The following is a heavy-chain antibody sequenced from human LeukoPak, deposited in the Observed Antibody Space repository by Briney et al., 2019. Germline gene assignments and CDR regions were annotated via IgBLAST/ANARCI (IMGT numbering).Heavy chain of an antibody. J-gene: IGHJ5*02. CDR3: ARDRSTNGVWYWFDP. Sequence: GASVKVSCKASGYTFTSYGISWVRQAPGQGLEWMGWISAYNGNTNYAQKLQGRVTMTTDTSTSTAYMELRSLRSDDTAVYYCARDRSTNGVWYWFDPWGQGTLVTVSS. D-gene: IGHD2-8*01. CDR2: ISAYNGNT. CDR1: GYTFTSYG. V-gene: IGHV1-18*01.